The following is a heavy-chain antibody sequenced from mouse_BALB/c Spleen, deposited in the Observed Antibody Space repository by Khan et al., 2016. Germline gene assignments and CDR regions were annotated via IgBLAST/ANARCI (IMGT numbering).Heavy chain of an antibody. CDR3: ASYGNYAWCAY. CDR2: IWSGGST. V-gene: IGHV2-2*02. CDR1: GFSLTSYG. Sequence: QMQLEESGPGLVQPSQSLSITCTVSGFSLTSYGVHWVRQSPGKGLEWLGVIWSGGSTDYNAAFISRLSISKDNSKSQVFFKMNSLQANDTAIYYCASYGNYAWCAYWGQGTLVTVSA. D-gene: IGHD2-1*01. J-gene: IGHJ3*01.